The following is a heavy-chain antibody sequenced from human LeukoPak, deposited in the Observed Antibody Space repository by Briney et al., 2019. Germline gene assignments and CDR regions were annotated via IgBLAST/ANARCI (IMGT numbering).Heavy chain of an antibody. Sequence: QTLSLTCTVSGGSLSSGGYYWSWIRQHPGKGLEWIGYIYYSGSTYYNPSLKSRVTISVDTSKNQFSLKLSSVTAADTAVYYCARTYYDYVWGSYRPWYFDYWGQGTLVTVSS. V-gene: IGHV4-31*03. J-gene: IGHJ4*02. D-gene: IGHD3-16*02. CDR2: IYYSGST. CDR1: GGSLSSGGYY. CDR3: ARTYYDYVWGSYRPWYFDY.